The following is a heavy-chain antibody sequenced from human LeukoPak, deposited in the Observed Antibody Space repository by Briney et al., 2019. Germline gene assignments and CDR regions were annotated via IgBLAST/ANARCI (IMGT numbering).Heavy chain of an antibody. CDR2: MNPNSGNT. CDR3: ARPRDYTGYYQYYFDY. Sequence: GASVKVSCKASGYTFTSYDINWVRQAPGQGLEWMGWMNPNSGNTDYAQKSQGRVTMTRDTSINTAYMELSNLRSEDTAVYYCARPRDYTGYYQYYFDYWGQGTLVTVSS. D-gene: IGHD3-9*01. CDR1: GYTFTSYD. J-gene: IGHJ4*02. V-gene: IGHV1-8*01.